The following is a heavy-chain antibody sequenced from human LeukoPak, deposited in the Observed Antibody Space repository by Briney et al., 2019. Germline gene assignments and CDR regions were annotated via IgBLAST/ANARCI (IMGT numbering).Heavy chain of an antibody. CDR3: ASGRRWLQLFSYYFDY. V-gene: IGHV1-8*02. D-gene: IGHD5-24*01. J-gene: IGHJ4*02. CDR2: VNPNSGNT. CDR1: GGTFSSYA. Sequence: GASVKVSCKASGGTFSSYAINWVRQATGQGLEWMGWVNPNSGNTGYAQKFQGRVTMTRNTSISTAYMELSSLRSEDTAVYYCASGRRWLQLFSYYFDYWGQGTLVTVSS.